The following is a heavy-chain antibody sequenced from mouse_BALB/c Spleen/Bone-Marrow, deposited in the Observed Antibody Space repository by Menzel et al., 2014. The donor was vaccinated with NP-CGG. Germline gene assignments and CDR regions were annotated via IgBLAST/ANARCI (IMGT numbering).Heavy chain of an antibody. CDR2: SRNKAKYYTT. Sequence: EVQRVESGAGLVQPGDSLRLSCATSGFTFSDFYMEWVRQPPGKRLEWIAASRNKAKYYTTEYSASVKGRFIVSRDTSQSVLYLQMNALRAEDTAIYYCARDVGYGNYFVYWGQGTLVTVSA. D-gene: IGHD2-10*02. CDR3: ARDVGYGNYFVY. CDR1: GFTFSDFY. V-gene: IGHV7-1*02. J-gene: IGHJ3*01.